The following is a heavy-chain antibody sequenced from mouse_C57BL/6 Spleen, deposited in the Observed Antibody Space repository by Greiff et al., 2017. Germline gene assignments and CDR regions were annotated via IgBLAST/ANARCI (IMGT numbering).Heavy chain of an antibody. Sequence: EVQLQQSGPELVKPGASVKMSCKASGYTFTDYNMHWVKQSHGKSLEWIGYINPNNGGTSYNQKFKGKATLTVNKSSSTAYMELRSLTSEDSAVYYCARDGGLRRSFDYWGQGTTLTVSS. V-gene: IGHV1-22*01. D-gene: IGHD2-2*01. J-gene: IGHJ2*01. CDR2: INPNNGGT. CDR1: GYTFTDYN. CDR3: ARDGGLRRSFDY.